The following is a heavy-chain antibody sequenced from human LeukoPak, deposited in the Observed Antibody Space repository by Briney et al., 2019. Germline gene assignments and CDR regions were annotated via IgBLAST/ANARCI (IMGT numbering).Heavy chain of an antibody. CDR1: GRTFTSYD. CDR2: IMPMFGKA. V-gene: IGHV1-69*06. J-gene: IGHJ6*04. D-gene: IGHD2-2*01. CDR3: VGGRTYIVVVTASLRNFLFDF. Sequence: SVKVSCKASGRTFTSYDISWVRQAPGQGLEWRGGIMPMFGKANYAQKFQGRVTTTSDKATSTAYMELSSLRSEDTAVYYCVGGRTYIVVVTASLRNFLFDFWGKGTAVTIPS.